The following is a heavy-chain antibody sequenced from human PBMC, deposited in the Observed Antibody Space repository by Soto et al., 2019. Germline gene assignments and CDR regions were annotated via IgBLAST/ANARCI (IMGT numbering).Heavy chain of an antibody. V-gene: IGHV2-5*02. CDR1: GFSLSTSGVG. Sequence: QITLKESGPTLVKPTQTLTLTCTFSGFSLSTSGVGVGWIRQPPGKALEWLALIYWDDDKRYSPSLTSRLTITKDTSKHQVVLTMTNMDPVDTATYYCAHVLVVVANYGMDVWGQGTTVTVSS. CDR3: AHVLVVVANYGMDV. CDR2: IYWDDDK. J-gene: IGHJ6*02. D-gene: IGHD2-15*01.